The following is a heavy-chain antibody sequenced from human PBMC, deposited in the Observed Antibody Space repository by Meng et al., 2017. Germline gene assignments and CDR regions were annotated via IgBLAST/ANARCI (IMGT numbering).Heavy chain of an antibody. CDR1: GYTFTGYY. CDR3: ARGLYGSGSPREYFDY. CDR2: INPNSGGT. D-gene: IGHD3-10*01. J-gene: IGHJ4*02. Sequence: QVQLVRSGAEVKKHGASVKVSCKASGYTFTGYYMHWVRQAPGQGLEWMGRINPNSGGTNYAQKFQGRVTMTRDTSISTAYMGLSRLRSDDTAVYYCARGLYGSGSPREYFDYWGQGTLVTVSS. V-gene: IGHV1-2*06.